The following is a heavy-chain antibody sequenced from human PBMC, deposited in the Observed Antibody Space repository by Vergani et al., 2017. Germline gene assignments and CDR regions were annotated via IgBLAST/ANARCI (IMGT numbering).Heavy chain of an antibody. CDR2: INPNSGGT. Sequence: QVQLVQSGAEVKKPGASVKVSCKASGYTFTGYYMHWVRQAPGQGLGWMGWINPNSGGTNYAQKFQGRVTMTRDTSISTAYMELSRLRSDDTAVYYCARDRRSSGYLKGYNWFDPWGQGTLVTGSS. J-gene: IGHJ5*02. CDR3: ARDRRSSGYLKGYNWFDP. V-gene: IGHV1-2*02. D-gene: IGHD3-3*01. CDR1: GYTFTGYY.